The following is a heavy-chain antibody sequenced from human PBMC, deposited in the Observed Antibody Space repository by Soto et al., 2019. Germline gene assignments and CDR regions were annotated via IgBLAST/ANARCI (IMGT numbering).Heavy chain of an antibody. V-gene: IGHV3-15*01. D-gene: IGHD3-3*01. CDR3: SAYMATPAVGDF. J-gene: IGHJ4*02. CDR2: ILKTIDGRPT. Sequence: EVQLVESGGDLVRPGGSLKLSCAGSGFTFNDAWMNWVRQPPGRGLEWVGRILKTIDGRPTEYDAPVRGRFSISRDNSKNTVDLYLNSLKVGDTAFYYCSAYMATPAVGDFWGKGTLLTGSS. CDR1: GFTFNDAW.